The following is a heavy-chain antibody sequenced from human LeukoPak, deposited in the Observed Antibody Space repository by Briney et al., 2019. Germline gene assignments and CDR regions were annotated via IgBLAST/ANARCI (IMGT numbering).Heavy chain of an antibody. CDR1: GYMFTSYA. Sequence: ASVKVSCKASGYMFTSYAFSWLRQAPGQGLEWMGWISTDNGKTDYAQRLQGRVTMTTDASTTTAYMELRRLRSDDTAVYYCAREEVAGSFDYWGQGTLVTVSS. V-gene: IGHV1-18*01. J-gene: IGHJ4*02. CDR3: AREEVAGSFDY. CDR2: ISTDNGKT. D-gene: IGHD6-19*01.